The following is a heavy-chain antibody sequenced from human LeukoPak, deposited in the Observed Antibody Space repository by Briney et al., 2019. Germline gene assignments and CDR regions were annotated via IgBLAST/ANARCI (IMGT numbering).Heavy chain of an antibody. V-gene: IGHV3-30-3*01. Sequence: GGSLRLSCAASGFTFSSYAMHWVCQAPGKGLEWVAVISYDGSNKYYADSVKGRFTISRDNSKNTLYLQMNSLRAEDTAVYYCARESTYGMDVWGQGTTVTVSS. CDR3: ARESTYGMDV. J-gene: IGHJ6*02. CDR2: ISYDGSNK. CDR1: GFTFSSYA.